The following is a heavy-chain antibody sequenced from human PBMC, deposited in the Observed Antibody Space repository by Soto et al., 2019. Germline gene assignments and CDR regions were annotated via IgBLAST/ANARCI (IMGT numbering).Heavy chain of an antibody. J-gene: IGHJ5*01. CDR2: TYYRSNWYT. Sequence: SQTLSLTCAISGDSVSTSSATWDWIGQSPSRGLEWLGRTYYRSNWYTDYAVPVKGRITISPDTSNNQLSLQLNSVTPDDTAVYYCARLIGNSWLDSWGQGTLVTVSS. CDR3: ARLIGNSWLDS. D-gene: IGHD2-8*01. CDR1: GDSVSTSSAT. V-gene: IGHV6-1*01.